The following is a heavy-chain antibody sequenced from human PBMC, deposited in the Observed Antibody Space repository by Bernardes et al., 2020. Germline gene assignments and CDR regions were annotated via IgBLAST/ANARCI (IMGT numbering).Heavy chain of an antibody. CDR1: GFTSSSYW. Sequence: GWALLLSCAASGFTSSSYWMHWVRQAPGPGLVWVSRIDTDGRRTNYADSVKGRFTISRDNAKNTLYLQMNSLRAEDTAMYFCSRVTSYSLEAFDLWGQGTMVTGSS. CDR2: IDTDGRRT. J-gene: IGHJ3*01. V-gene: IGHV3-74*01. D-gene: IGHD5-18*01. CDR3: SRVTSYSLEAFDL.